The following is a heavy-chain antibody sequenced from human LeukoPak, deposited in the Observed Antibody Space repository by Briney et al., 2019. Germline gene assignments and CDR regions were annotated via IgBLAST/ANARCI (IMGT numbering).Heavy chain of an antibody. CDR2: ISTSSSYI. J-gene: IGHJ6*03. CDR1: GFTFGSYS. V-gene: IGHV3-21*01. D-gene: IGHD3-10*01. Sequence: GGSLRLSCAASGFTFGSYSMTWVRQAPGQGLEWVSSISTSSSYIYYADSVKGRFTISRDNAKNSLYLQMNSLRAEDTAVYYCARDVLGEITMDDWGKGTTVTVCS. CDR3: ARDVLGEITMDD.